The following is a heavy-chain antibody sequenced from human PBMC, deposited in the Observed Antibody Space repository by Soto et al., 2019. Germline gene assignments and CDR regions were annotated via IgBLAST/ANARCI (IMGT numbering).Heavy chain of an antibody. CDR3: ARGGYTYGYGLDY. V-gene: IGHV1-2*04. J-gene: IGHJ4*02. Sequence: QVQPVQSGAEVKKLGASVKVSCKASGYTFTAYYIHWVRQAPGQGLEWVGWINPNSGDTNYAQRFQGWVTMTGDTSVSTAYMDLTRLRSDDTAVYYCARGGYTYGYGLDYWGQGTLVTVSS. D-gene: IGHD5-18*01. CDR1: GYTFTAYY. CDR2: INPNSGDT.